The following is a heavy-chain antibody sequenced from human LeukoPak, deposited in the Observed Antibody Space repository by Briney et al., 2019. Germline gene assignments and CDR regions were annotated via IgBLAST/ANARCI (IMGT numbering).Heavy chain of an antibody. CDR2: ISGDGGST. Sequence: GGSLRLSCAASGFTFDDYAMHWVRQAPGKGLEWVSLISGDGGSTYYADSVKGRFTISRDNSKNSLYLQMNSLRTGDTALYYCAKDMGAGRSGISNFDYWGQGTLVTVSS. CDR3: AKDMGAGRSGISNFDY. J-gene: IGHJ4*02. D-gene: IGHD3-10*01. CDR1: GFTFDDYA. V-gene: IGHV3-43*02.